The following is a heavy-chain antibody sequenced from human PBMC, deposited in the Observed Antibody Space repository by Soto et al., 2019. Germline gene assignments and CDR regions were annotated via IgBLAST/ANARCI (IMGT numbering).Heavy chain of an antibody. CDR2: MNPNNGNT. CDR1: GYTFTSYG. J-gene: IGHJ6*03. CDR3: ARVGGSSPDYYYYYMDV. V-gene: IGHV1-8*02. D-gene: IGHD6-6*01. Sequence: SVKVSCKASGYTFTSYGISWVRQAPGQGLEWMGWMNPNNGNTGYAQKFQGRVTMTRNTSISTAYMELSSLRSEDTAVYYCARVGGSSPDYYYYYMDVWGKGTTVTVSS.